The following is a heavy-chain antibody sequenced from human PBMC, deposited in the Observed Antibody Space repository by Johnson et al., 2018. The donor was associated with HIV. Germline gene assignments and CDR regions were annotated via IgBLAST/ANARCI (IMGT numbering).Heavy chain of an antibody. D-gene: IGHD2-15*01. CDR1: GFSVSSNY. CDR2: IYSGGST. CDR3: ARDRAIGGWSIDI. V-gene: IGHV3-53*01. J-gene: IGHJ3*02. Sequence: MQLVESGGGLIQPGGSLRLACAASGFSVSSNYMSWVRQAPGKGLEWVSVIYSGGSTYYADSVKGRFTISRDSSKNTLYLQMNSLRAEDTALYYCARDRAIGGWSIDIWGQGTMVTVSS.